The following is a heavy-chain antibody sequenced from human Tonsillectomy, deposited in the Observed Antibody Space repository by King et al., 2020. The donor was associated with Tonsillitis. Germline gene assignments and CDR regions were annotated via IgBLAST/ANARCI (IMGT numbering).Heavy chain of an antibody. J-gene: IGHJ4*02. V-gene: IGHV3-74*01. D-gene: IGHD1-1*01. CDR2: INGEGSST. CDR3: ARPSVEDYFDY. CDR1: GFSFSFYW. Sequence: VQLVESGGGLVKPGGSLRLSCAASGFSFSFYWMHWVRQAPGKGLVWVSRINGEGSSTGYADSVKGRFTISRDNTKNTLYLQKNSRRADDTAVYYCARPSVEDYFDYWGQGTLVTVST.